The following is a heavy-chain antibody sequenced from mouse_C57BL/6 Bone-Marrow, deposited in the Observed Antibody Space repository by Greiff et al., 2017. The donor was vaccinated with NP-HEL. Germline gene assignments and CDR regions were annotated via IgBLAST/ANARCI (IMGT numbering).Heavy chain of an antibody. D-gene: IGHD2-4*01. CDR1: GYAFSSSW. Sequence: VQLQQSGPELVKPGASVKISCKASGYAFSSSWMNWVKQRPGKGLEWIGRIYPGDGDTNYNGKFKGKATLTADKSSSTAYMQLSSLTSEDSAVYFCATRYDYDGGGFAYWGQGTLVTVSA. CDR3: ATRYDYDGGGFAY. J-gene: IGHJ3*01. V-gene: IGHV1-82*01. CDR2: IYPGDGDT.